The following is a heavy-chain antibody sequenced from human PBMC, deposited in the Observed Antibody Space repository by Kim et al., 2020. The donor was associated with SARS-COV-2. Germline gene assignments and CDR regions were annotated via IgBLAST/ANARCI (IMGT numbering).Heavy chain of an antibody. CDR2: ISSSSSYI. CDR1: GFTFSSYS. J-gene: IGHJ4*02. V-gene: IGHV3-21*01. Sequence: GGSLRLSCAASGFTFSSYSMNWVRQAPGKGLEWVSSISSSSSYIYYADSVKGRFTISRDNAKNSLYLQMNSLRAEDTAVYYCARVTSVVGSGSYYRFDYWGQGTLVTVSS. D-gene: IGHD3-10*01. CDR3: ARVTSVVGSGSYYRFDY.